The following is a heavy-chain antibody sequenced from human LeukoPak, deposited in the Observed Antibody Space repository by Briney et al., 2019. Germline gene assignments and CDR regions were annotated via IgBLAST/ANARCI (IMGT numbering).Heavy chain of an antibody. CDR2: ISYDGSNK. CDR3: AKEADTAMVEANWFDP. Sequence: GESMRLSCAAYGFTFSSYGMHWVRQAPGKGLEWVAVISYDGSNKYYADSVKGRLTISRGNSKNTLYLQMDSLRAEGTAVYYCAKEADTAMVEANWFDPWGQGTLVTVSS. CDR1: GFTFSSYG. V-gene: IGHV3-30*18. J-gene: IGHJ5*02. D-gene: IGHD5-18*01.